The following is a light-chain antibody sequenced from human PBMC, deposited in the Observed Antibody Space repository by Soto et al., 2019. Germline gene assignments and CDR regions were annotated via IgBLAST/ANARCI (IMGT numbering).Light chain of an antibody. CDR2: DVT. Sequence: QSALTQPRSVSGSPGQSVTISCTGTSSDVGGYNYFSWYQQHHPGKAPKLMIYDVTKRPSGVPDRFSGSKSGNTASLTISGLQAEDEAEYYCCSYAGSSTFVFGTGTKLTVL. CDR3: CSYAGSSTFV. V-gene: IGLV2-11*01. CDR1: SSDVGGYNY. J-gene: IGLJ1*01.